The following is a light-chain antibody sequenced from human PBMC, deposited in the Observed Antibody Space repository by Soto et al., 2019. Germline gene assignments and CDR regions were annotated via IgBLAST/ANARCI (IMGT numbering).Light chain of an antibody. J-gene: IGKJ1*01. CDR1: QSISNH. CDR2: AAS. Sequence: DIQMTQSPPSLSASVGDRVTVTCRASQSISNHLNWYQQKPGKAPKLLIYAASNLHSGVPSRFSGSGSGTDFTLTISSLQLEDFATYYCQESYSRPPWMFGQGTKVEIK. CDR3: QESYSRPPWM. V-gene: IGKV1-39*01.